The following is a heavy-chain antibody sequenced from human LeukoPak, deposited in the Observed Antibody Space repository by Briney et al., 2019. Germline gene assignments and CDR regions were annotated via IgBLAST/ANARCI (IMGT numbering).Heavy chain of an antibody. CDR3: AKDEATSGGGLAS. Sequence: GGSLRLSCAASGFTVSGTHMNWVRQAPGKGLEWVSAMYTGGTTYYADSVKGRFTISRDNSRSTLFLHMSSLRADDTAVYYCAKDEATSGGGLASWGQGTLVTVSS. CDR2: MYTGGTT. D-gene: IGHD3-16*01. CDR1: GFTVSGTH. V-gene: IGHV3-53*01. J-gene: IGHJ4*02.